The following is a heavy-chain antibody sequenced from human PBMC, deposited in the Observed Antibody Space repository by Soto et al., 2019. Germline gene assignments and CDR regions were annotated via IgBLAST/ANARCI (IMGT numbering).Heavy chain of an antibody. V-gene: IGHV4-59*02. D-gene: IGHD5-12*01. Sequence: SETLSLTSTVSGRSVVDYYWSWLRQPPGKGLEWIGYMYYTGSTNYNPSLKSRFTMSVDPSRDHFSLKLNSVTAADTAVYYCARSDSSYDTVDYWGQGTLVTVSS. CDR3: ARSDSSYDTVDY. CDR1: GRSVVDYY. J-gene: IGHJ4*02. CDR2: MYYTGST.